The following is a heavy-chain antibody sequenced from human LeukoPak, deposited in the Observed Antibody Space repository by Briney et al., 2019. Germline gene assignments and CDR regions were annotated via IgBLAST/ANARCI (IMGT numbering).Heavy chain of an antibody. Sequence: GGSLRLSCAASGFTFSNAWMSWVRQAPGKGLEWVGRIKRKTDGGTTDYAAPVKGRFTISRDDSKNTVYLQMNSLRAEDTAVYYCAKDLHYGSGSPWGQGTLVTVSS. CDR1: GFTFSNAW. J-gene: IGHJ5*02. V-gene: IGHV3-15*01. CDR2: IKRKTDGGTT. CDR3: AKDLHYGSGSP. D-gene: IGHD3-10*01.